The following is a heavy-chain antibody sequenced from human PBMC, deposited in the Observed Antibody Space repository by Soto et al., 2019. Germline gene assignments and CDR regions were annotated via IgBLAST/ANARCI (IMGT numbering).Heavy chain of an antibody. CDR1: GGSISGRC. CDR2: FCYTGST. Sequence: SETLSLTCTVSGGSISGRCWSWVRQSPGKGLEWIGYFCYTGSTNYNPSLKSRVTISVDRSKTQCSLKLTSVTAADTAVYYCAKSDYDSSGYYIIDHWGQGTLVTVS. V-gene: IGHV4-59*01. D-gene: IGHD3-22*01. CDR3: AKSDYDSSGYYIIDH. J-gene: IGHJ5*02.